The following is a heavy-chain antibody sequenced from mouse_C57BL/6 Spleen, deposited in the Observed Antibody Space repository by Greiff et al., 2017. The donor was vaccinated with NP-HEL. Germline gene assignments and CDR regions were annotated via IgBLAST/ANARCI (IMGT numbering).Heavy chain of an antibody. D-gene: IGHD1-1*01. CDR2: IYPGDGDT. CDR1: GYAFSSYW. J-gene: IGHJ2*01. V-gene: IGHV1-80*01. Sequence: QVQLKQSGAELVKPGASVKISCKASGYAFSSYWMNWVKQRPGKGLEWIGQIYPGDGDTNYNGKFKGKATLTADKSSSTAYMQLSSLTSEDSAVYFCARDGSSYAYYFDYWGQGTTLTVSS. CDR3: ARDGSSYAYYFDY.